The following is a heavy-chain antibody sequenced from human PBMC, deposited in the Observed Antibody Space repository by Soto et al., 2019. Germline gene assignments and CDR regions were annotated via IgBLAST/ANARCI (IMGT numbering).Heavy chain of an antibody. CDR3: ARVDGSGSYYKYYYYGMDV. CDR2: INHSGST. V-gene: IGHV4-34*01. J-gene: IGHJ6*02. D-gene: IGHD3-10*01. Sequence: SETLSLTCAVYGGSFSGYYWIWIRQPPGKGLEWIGEINHSGSTNYNPSLKSRVTISVDTSKNQFSLKLSSVTAADTAVYYCARVDGSGSYYKYYYYGMDVWGQGTTVTVSS. CDR1: GGSFSGYY.